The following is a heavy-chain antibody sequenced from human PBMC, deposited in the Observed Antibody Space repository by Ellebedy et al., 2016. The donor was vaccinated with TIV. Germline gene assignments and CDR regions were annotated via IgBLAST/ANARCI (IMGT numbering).Heavy chain of an antibody. CDR1: QFTFTSYW. CDR3: AKALGVTAILGIDN. CDR2: INQDGSER. J-gene: IGHJ4*02. Sequence: GESLKISCAASQFTFTSYWKSWVRQAPGKGLEWVANINQDGSERYYVDSVKGRFTISRDNAKNSLYLKMDSLRAEDTGVYYCAKALGVTAILGIDNWGQGTLVTVSS. V-gene: IGHV3-7*04. D-gene: IGHD2-21*02.